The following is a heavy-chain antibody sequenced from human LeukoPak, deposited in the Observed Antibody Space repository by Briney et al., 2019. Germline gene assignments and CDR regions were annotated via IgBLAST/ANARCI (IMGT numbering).Heavy chain of an antibody. CDR2: ISAYNVNT. CDR3: ARSHRDYGSGSYYIVDY. V-gene: IGHV1-18*01. Sequence: ASVKVSCKASGYTFTSYGISWVRQAPGQGLEWMGWISAYNVNTNYAQKLQGRVTMTTDTSTSTAYMELRSLRSDDTAVYYCARSHRDYGSGSYYIVDYWGQGTLVTVSS. CDR1: GYTFTSYG. J-gene: IGHJ4*02. D-gene: IGHD3-10*01.